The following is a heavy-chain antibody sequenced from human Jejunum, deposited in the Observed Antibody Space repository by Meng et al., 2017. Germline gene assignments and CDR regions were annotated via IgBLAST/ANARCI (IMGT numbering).Heavy chain of an antibody. J-gene: IGHJ3*01. D-gene: IGHD3-10*01. CDR3: ARDPDYPRGAFGL. CDR2: INRNGDST. Sequence: GGSLRLSCAASGFNIVDYDMNWVRQPPGKGLEWVSGINRNGDSTGYADSVKGRFTISKDNAKNSLYLQMNSLTAADTALYYCARDPDYPRGAFGLWGQGTMVTVSS. V-gene: IGHV3-20*04. CDR1: GFNIVDYD.